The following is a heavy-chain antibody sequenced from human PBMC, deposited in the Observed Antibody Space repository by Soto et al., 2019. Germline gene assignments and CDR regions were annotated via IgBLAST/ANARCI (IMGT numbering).Heavy chain of an antibody. D-gene: IGHD1-1*01. Sequence: RASVKVSCKASGYTFTSYDIYWVRQATGQGLEWMGWMNPNTGNSGYAQKFQGRVTRTSDTSISTDHMELSSLRSEDTAVYYCARRAETNGWNGFGADKYYFDFWGQGTLVTVSS. V-gene: IGHV1-8*01. J-gene: IGHJ4*02. CDR2: MNPNTGNS. CDR1: GYTFTSYD. CDR3: ARRAETNGWNGFGADKYYFDF.